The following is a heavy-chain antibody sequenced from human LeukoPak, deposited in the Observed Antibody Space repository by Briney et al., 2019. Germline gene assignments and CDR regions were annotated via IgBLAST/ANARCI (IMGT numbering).Heavy chain of an antibody. Sequence: PSETLPLTCAVYGGSFSGYYWSWIRQPPGKGLEWIGEINHSGSTNYNSSLKSRVTISVDTSKNQFSLKLSSVTAADTAVYYCARVKSGYSYGPHYYYYYYMDVWGKGTTVTVSS. CDR3: ARVKSGYSYGPHYYYYYYMDV. V-gene: IGHV4-34*01. CDR1: GGSFSGYY. D-gene: IGHD5-18*01. CDR2: INHSGST. J-gene: IGHJ6*03.